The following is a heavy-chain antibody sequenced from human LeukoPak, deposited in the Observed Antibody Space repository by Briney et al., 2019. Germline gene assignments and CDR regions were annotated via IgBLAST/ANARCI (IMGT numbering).Heavy chain of an antibody. Sequence: PGGSLRLSRAASGFTFRKAWMTWVRQAPGKGLEWVGRINSKTDAGTTDYAAPVKGRFTISRDDSKNTLYLQMNSLKTEDTAVYYCTTDHIGSGYHSYYYYAIDVWGQGTTVTVSS. J-gene: IGHJ6*02. CDR2: INSKTDAGTT. D-gene: IGHD3-22*01. CDR1: GFTFRKAW. CDR3: TTDHIGSGYHSYYYYAIDV. V-gene: IGHV3-15*01.